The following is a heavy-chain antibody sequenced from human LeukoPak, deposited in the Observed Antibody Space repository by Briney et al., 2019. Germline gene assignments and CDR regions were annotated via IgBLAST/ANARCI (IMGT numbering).Heavy chain of an antibody. CDR1: GGSISSDNYY. J-gene: IGHJ6*03. V-gene: IGHV4-61*09. Sequence: PSETLSLTCTVSGGSISSDNYYWTWIRQPAGKGLEWIGHIYTSGTTNYNPSLKSRVTISVDTSKNQFSLKLSSVTAADTAVYYCARRRTSSGSYRFDYYYMDVWGKGTTVTISS. CDR3: ARRRTSSGSYRFDYYYMDV. CDR2: IYTSGTT. D-gene: IGHD3-10*01.